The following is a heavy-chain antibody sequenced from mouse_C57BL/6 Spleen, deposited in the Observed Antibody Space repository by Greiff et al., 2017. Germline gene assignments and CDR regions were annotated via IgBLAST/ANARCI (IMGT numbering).Heavy chain of an antibody. J-gene: IGHJ2*01. Sequence: EVKLMESGPELVKPGTSVKISCKASGYSFTDYNMNWVKQSNGKSLEWIGVINPNYGATSYNQKFKGKATLTVDQSSSTAYMQLNSLTSEDSAVYYCARTAYYSNPYFDYWGQGTTLTVSS. D-gene: IGHD2-5*01. V-gene: IGHV1-39*01. CDR1: GYSFTDYN. CDR3: ARTAYYSNPYFDY. CDR2: INPNYGAT.